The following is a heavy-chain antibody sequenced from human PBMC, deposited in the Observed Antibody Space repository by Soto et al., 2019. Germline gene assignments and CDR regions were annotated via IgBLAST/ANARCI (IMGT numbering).Heavy chain of an antibody. CDR3: ARGGVAAAGRRYFDL. CDR2: IIPIFGTA. CDR1: GGTFSSYA. D-gene: IGHD6-13*01. V-gene: IGHV1-69*01. Sequence: QVQLVQSGAEVKKPGSSVKVSCKASGGTFSSYAISWVRQAPGQGLEWMGGIIPIFGTANYAQKFQGRVTITADESTSTAEIELSSLRSEDTAVYYCARGGVAAAGRRYFDLWGRGTLVTVSS. J-gene: IGHJ2*01.